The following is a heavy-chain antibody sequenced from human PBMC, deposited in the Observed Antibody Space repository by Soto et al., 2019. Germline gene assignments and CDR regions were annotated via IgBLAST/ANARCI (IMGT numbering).Heavy chain of an antibody. D-gene: IGHD1-1*01. CDR3: ARGRYGDY. CDR1: GYGFTTYG. Sequence: QVHLVQSGAEVKKPGASVKVSCKGSGYGFTTYGITWVRQAPGQGLEWMAWISAHNGNTNYAQKVQGRVTVTRDTSTSTAYMELRRLRYVGTAVYYCARGRYGDYWGQGALVTVSS. CDR2: ISAHNGNT. J-gene: IGHJ4*02. V-gene: IGHV1-18*01.